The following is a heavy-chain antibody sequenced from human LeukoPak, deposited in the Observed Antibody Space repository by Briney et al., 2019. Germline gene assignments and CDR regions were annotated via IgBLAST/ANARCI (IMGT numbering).Heavy chain of an antibody. V-gene: IGHV1-69*05. CDR1: GGTFSSYA. CDR3: ARAGLLDDFWSGSNDY. Sequence: SVKVSCKASGGTFSSYAISWVRQAPGQALEWMGGIIPIFGTANYAQKFQGRVTITTDESTSTAYMELSSLRSEDTAVCYCARAGLLDDFWSGSNDYWGQGTLVTVSS. CDR2: IIPIFGTA. D-gene: IGHD3-3*01. J-gene: IGHJ4*02.